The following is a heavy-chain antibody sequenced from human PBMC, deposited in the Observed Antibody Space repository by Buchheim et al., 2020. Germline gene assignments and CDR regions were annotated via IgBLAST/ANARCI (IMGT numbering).Heavy chain of an antibody. CDR2: ISSSSSYI. CDR3: ARDPSRSRTTHINY. CDR1: GFTFSDYS. J-gene: IGHJ4*02. D-gene: IGHD4-17*01. Sequence: EVQLVESGGGLVKPGGSLRLSCAASGFTFSDYSMNWVRQAPGKGPEWVSSISSSSSYIYYADSVKGRFTISRDNAKNSLYLQMNSLRAEDTAVYYCARDPSRSRTTHINYWGQGTL. V-gene: IGHV3-21*01.